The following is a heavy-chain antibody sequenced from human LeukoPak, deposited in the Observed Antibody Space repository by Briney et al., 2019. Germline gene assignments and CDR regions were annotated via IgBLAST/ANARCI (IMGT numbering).Heavy chain of an antibody. CDR1: GFTFSSYW. D-gene: IGHD3-10*01. CDR2: IKQDGSEK. Sequence: GGSLRLSCAASGFTFSSYWMSWVRQAPGKGLEWVANIKQDGSEKYYVDSVKGRFTISRDNAKNTLYLEMNSLRAEDAAVYYCAKYRGFGDSYDSWGQGTLVTVSS. CDR3: AKYRGFGDSYDS. V-gene: IGHV3-7*03. J-gene: IGHJ4*02.